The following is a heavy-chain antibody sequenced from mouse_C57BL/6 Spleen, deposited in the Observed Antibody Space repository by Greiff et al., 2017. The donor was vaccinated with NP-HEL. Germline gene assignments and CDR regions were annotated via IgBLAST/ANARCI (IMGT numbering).Heavy chain of an antibody. CDR2: IDPENGDT. Sequence: EVMLVESGAELVRPGASVKLSCTASGFNIKDDYMHWVKQRPEQGLEWIGWIDPENGDTEYASKFQGKATITADTSSNTAYLQLSSLTSEDTAVYYCTTHYYGSSPSWFAYWGQGTLVTVSA. CDR3: TTHYYGSSPSWFAY. J-gene: IGHJ3*01. V-gene: IGHV14-4*01. CDR1: GFNIKDDY. D-gene: IGHD1-1*01.